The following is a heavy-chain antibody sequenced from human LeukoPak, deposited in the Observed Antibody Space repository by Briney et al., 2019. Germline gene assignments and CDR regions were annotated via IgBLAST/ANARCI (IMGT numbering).Heavy chain of an antibody. D-gene: IGHD1-26*01. CDR1: GFTVSSNY. V-gene: IGHV3-53*01. Sequence: GGSLRLSCAASGFTVSSNYMSWVRQAPGKGLEWVSVIYSGGSTYYADSVKGRFTISRDNSKNTLYLQMNSLRAEDTAVYYCAKDIIVGAHDAFDIWGQGTMVTVSS. CDR2: IYSGGST. CDR3: AKDIIVGAHDAFDI. J-gene: IGHJ3*02.